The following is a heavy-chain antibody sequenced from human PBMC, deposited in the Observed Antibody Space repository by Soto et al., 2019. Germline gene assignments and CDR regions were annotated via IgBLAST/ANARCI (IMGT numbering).Heavy chain of an antibody. J-gene: IGHJ4*02. CDR2: IYSSGST. D-gene: IGHD6-13*01. V-gene: IGHV4-61*01. CDR3: ARSSLLYSSSWYDY. CDR1: DGSVSSGSYY. Sequence: PSETLSLTCTVSDGSVSSGSYYWTWIRQPPGKGLEWIGYIYSSGSTLYNPSLKSRVIISVDTSKNQFSLKLSSVTAADTAVYYCARSSLLYSSSWYDYWGQGNLVTVSS.